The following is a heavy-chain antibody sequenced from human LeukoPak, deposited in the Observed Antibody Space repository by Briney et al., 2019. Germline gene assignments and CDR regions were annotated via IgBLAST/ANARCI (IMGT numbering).Heavy chain of an antibody. Sequence: SETLSLTCTVSGGSISSSNYYWGWIRQPPGKGLEWIGSIYYSGSTYYKSSLKSRVTISVDTSKNQFSLKLSSVTAADTAVYYCARAEGSGSYYAWGQGTLVTVSS. D-gene: IGHD3-10*01. CDR3: ARAEGSGSYYA. J-gene: IGHJ4*02. V-gene: IGHV4-39*01. CDR2: IYYSGST. CDR1: GGSISSSNYY.